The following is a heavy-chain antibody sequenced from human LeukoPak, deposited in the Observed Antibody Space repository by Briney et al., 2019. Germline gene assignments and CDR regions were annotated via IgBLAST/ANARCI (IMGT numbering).Heavy chain of an antibody. CDR3: ARGQDRDLGFNWFDP. J-gene: IGHJ5*02. CDR2: INHSGST. D-gene: IGHD3-16*01. CDR1: GFTFSSYA. Sequence: PGGSLRLSCAASGFTFSSYAMSWIRQPPGKGLEWIGEINHSGSTNYNPSLKSRVTISVDTSKNQFSLKLSSVTAADTAVYYCARGQDRDLGFNWFDPWGQGTLVTVSS. V-gene: IGHV4-34*01.